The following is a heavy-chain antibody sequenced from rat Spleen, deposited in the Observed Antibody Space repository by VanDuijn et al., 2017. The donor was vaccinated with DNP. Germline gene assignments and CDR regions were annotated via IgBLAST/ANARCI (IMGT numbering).Heavy chain of an antibody. Sequence: EVKLVESGGGLVQPGRSLKLSCEASGFNFKNYWMGWVRQAPGKGLEWIAEINKDSRTIKYIPSLKDKLAISRDNAQNTLYLQMSKLGSEDTAIYYCTTGVIDYWGQGVMVTVSS. J-gene: IGHJ2*01. CDR3: TTGVIDY. CDR1: GFNFKNYW. V-gene: IGHV4-2*01. CDR2: INKDSRTI.